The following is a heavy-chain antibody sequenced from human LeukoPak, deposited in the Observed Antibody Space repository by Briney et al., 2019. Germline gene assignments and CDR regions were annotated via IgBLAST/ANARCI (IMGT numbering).Heavy chain of an antibody. J-gene: IGHJ4*02. CDR2: INWNGGST. Sequence: PGGSLRLSCAASGFTFDDYGMSWVRQAPGKGLEWVSGINWNGGSTGYADSVKGRFTISRDNAKNSLYLRMNSLGAEDTALYYCARGMGYSSGWYYFDYWGQGTLVTVSS. CDR3: ARGMGYSSGWYYFDY. V-gene: IGHV3-20*04. D-gene: IGHD6-19*01. CDR1: GFTFDDYG.